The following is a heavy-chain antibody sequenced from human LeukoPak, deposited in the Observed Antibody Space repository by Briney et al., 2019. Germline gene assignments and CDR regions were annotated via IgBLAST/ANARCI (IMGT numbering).Heavy chain of an antibody. J-gene: IGHJ6*02. Sequence: SETLSLTCTVSGGSISSCYWSWLRQPPGKGLEWIGYIYYSGSTNYNPSLKSRVTISVDTSKNQFSLKLSSVTAADTAVYYCARDTLTYYYDSSGYEVYYYYGMDVWGQGTTVTVSS. D-gene: IGHD3-22*01. CDR1: GGSISSCY. CDR2: IYYSGST. CDR3: ARDTLTYYYDSSGYEVYYYYGMDV. V-gene: IGHV4-59*01.